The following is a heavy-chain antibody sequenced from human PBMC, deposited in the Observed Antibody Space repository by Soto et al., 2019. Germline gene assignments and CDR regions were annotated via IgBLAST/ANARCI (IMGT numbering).Heavy chain of an antibody. CDR1: GGTFSSYT. CDR3: ARDTAAGDYYYYGMDV. Sequence: SVKVSCKASGGTFSSYTISWVRQAPGQGLEWMGRIIPILGIANYAQKFQGRVTITADKSTSTAYMELSSLRSEDTAVYYCARDTAAGDYYYYGMDVWGQGTTVTVSS. CDR2: IIPILGIA. V-gene: IGHV1-69*04. D-gene: IGHD6-13*01. J-gene: IGHJ6*02.